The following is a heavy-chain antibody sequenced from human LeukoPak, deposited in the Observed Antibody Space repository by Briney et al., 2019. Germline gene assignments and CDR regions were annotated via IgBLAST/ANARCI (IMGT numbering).Heavy chain of an antibody. CDR2: IRSKAKSYAT. D-gene: IGHD6-13*01. CDR3: AKPHEWQLVGYFQH. CDR1: GFTFSGSA. Sequence: GGSLKLSCAASGFTFSGSAMHWVRQASGRGLEWVGHIRSKAKSYATAYAASVKGRSTISRDNSKNTLYLQMNSLRAEDTAVYYCAKPHEWQLVGYFQHWGQGTLVTVSS. V-gene: IGHV3-73*01. J-gene: IGHJ1*01.